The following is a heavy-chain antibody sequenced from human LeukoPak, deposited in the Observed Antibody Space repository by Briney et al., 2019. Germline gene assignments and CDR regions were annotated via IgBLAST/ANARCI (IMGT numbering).Heavy chain of an antibody. CDR1: GFTFSSYS. Sequence: PGRSLSLSCAASGFTFSSYSMNWVRQAPGKGLEWVSSISSSSSYIYYADPVKGRFTISRDNAKNSLYLQMNSLRAEDTAVYYCVRDLGGRSGHWGQGTLVTVSS. D-gene: IGHD1-26*01. V-gene: IGHV3-21*01. CDR3: VRDLGGRSGH. J-gene: IGHJ4*02. CDR2: ISSSSSYI.